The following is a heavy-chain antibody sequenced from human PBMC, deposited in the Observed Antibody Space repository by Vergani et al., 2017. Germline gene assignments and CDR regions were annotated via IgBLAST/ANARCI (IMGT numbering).Heavy chain of an antibody. CDR1: GGSFTSYH. J-gene: IGHJ6*03. D-gene: IGHD4-11*01. V-gene: IGHV4-34*01. CDR3: ARVNTETNGHLYYYYYMDV. Sequence: QVQLQQWGGGLLKPSETLSLTCVVNGGSFTSYHWTWIRQSPGEGLEWVGDIHHTGRPDYNPSLKSRFTMSVDKSRNQFSLTPNSVTATDTAIYFCARVNTETNGHLYYYYYMDVWGQGTAVTVS. CDR2: IHHTGRP.